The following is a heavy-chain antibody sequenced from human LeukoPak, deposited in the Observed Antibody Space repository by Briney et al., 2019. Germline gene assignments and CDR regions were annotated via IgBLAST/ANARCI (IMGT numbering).Heavy chain of an antibody. Sequence: PSETLSLTCTVSGGSISSYYWSWIRQPAGKGLEWIGRIYTSGSTNYNPSLKSRLTMSVDTSKNQVSLKLSSVTAADTAVYYCARSAANTADFDYWGQGTLVTVSS. J-gene: IGHJ4*02. CDR2: IYTSGST. CDR1: GGSISSYY. CDR3: ARSAANTADFDY. D-gene: IGHD6-13*01. V-gene: IGHV4-4*07.